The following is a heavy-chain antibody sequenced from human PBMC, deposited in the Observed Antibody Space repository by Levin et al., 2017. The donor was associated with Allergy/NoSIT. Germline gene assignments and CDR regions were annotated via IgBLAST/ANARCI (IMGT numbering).Heavy chain of an antibody. V-gene: IGHV3-21*01. D-gene: IGHD3-3*01. CDR3: AREYYDFGSGYSPNYGMDG. Sequence: PGGSLRLSCAASGFTFSSYSMNWVRQAPGKGLEWVSSISSSSSYIYYADSVKGRFTISRDNAKNSLYLQMNSLRAEDTAVYYCAREYYDFGSGYSPNYGMDGWGQGTPVTVSS. CDR2: ISSSSSYI. CDR1: GFTFSSYS. J-gene: IGHJ6*02.